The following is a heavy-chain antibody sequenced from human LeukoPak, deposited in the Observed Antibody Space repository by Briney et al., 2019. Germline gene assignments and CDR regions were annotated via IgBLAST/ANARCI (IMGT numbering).Heavy chain of an antibody. Sequence: ASVKVSCKVSGYTLTELSMHWVRQAPGKGLEWMGGFDPEDGETIYAQKFQGRVTMTEDTSTDTAYMELSSLRSEDTAVYYCATGPQLYSSSPALGAFDIWGQGTMVTVSS. CDR3: ATGPQLYSSSPALGAFDI. CDR1: GYTLTELS. CDR2: FDPEDGET. D-gene: IGHD6-13*01. J-gene: IGHJ3*02. V-gene: IGHV1-24*01.